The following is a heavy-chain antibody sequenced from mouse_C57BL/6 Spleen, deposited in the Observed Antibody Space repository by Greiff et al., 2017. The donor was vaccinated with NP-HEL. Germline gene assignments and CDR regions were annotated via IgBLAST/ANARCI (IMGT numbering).Heavy chain of an antibody. J-gene: IGHJ3*01. V-gene: IGHV1-80*01. CDR3: ARDGSGYPWFAY. CDR2: IYPGDGDP. D-gene: IGHD3-2*02. CDR1: GYAFSSYW. Sequence: VQLQQSGAELVKPGASVKISCKASGYAFSSYWMNWVKQRPGKGLEWIGQIYPGDGDPNYNGKFKGKATLTADKSSSTAYMQLSSLTSEDSAVYFCARDGSGYPWFAYWGQGTLVTVSA.